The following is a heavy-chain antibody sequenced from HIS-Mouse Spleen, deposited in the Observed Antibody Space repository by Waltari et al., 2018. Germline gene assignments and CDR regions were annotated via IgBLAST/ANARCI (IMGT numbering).Heavy chain of an antibody. CDR1: GFTFSSYS. V-gene: IGHV3-48*01. CDR2: ISSSSSTI. CDR3: ARYRGYYGDY. J-gene: IGHJ4*02. D-gene: IGHD3-22*01. Sequence: EVQLVESGGGLVQPGGSVRLSCAASGFTFSSYSMNWVRQAPGKGLEWVSYISSSSSTIYYADSVKGRFTISRDNAKNSLYLQMNSLRAEDTAVYYCARYRGYYGDYWGQGTLVTVSS.